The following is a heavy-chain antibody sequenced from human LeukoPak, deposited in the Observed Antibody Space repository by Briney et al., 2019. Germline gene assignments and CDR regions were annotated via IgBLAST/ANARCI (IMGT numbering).Heavy chain of an antibody. V-gene: IGHV3-13*04. CDR2: IGTAGDT. CDR3: ARSWGTYGSGSMTIDY. J-gene: IGHJ4*02. D-gene: IGHD3-10*01. Sequence: GGSLRLSCAASGFIFSSYDMHWVRQATGKGLEWVSAIGTAGDTYYPGSVKGRFTISRENAKNSLYLQMNSLRAGDTAVYYCARSWGTYGSGSMTIDYWGQGNLVTVSS. CDR1: GFIFSSYD.